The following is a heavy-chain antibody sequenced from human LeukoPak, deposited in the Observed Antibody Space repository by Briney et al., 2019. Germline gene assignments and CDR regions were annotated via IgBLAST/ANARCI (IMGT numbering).Heavy chain of an antibody. CDR3: ARDNTHRVSSVFDI. J-gene: IGHJ3*02. CDR1: GYSISSGYY. CDR2: IYHSGST. V-gene: IGHV4-38-2*02. Sequence: SETLSLTCTVSGYSISSGYYWGWIRQPPGKGLEWIGGIYHSGSTYYNPSLKSRVTISVDTSKHQFSLKLSSVTAADTAVYYCARDNTHRVSSVFDIRGQGTMVTVSS.